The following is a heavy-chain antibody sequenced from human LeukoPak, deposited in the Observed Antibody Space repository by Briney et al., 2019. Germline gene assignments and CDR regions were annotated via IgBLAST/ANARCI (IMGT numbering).Heavy chain of an antibody. J-gene: IGHJ4*02. V-gene: IGHV3-30*18. CDR1: GFTFSGYG. CDR3: AKYSSSSGGLDY. Sequence: PGGSLRLSCAASGFTFSGYGMHWVRQAPGKRLEWVAVISYDGSNKYYADSVKGRFTISRDNSKNTLYLQMNSLRAEDTAVYYCAKYSSSSGGLDYWGQGTLVTVSS. CDR2: ISYDGSNK. D-gene: IGHD6-6*01.